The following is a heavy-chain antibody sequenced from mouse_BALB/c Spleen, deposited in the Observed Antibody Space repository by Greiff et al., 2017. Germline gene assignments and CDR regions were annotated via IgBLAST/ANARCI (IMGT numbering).Heavy chain of an antibody. CDR2: IWAGGST. CDR3: ARWLTGPLDY. V-gene: IGHV2-9*02. Sequence: VQGVESGPGLVAPSQSLSITCTVSGFSLTSYGVHWVRQPPGKGLEWLGVIWAGGSTNYNSALMSRLSISKDNSKSQVFLKMNSLQTDDTAMYYCARWLTGPLDYWGQGTTLTVSS. D-gene: IGHD4-1*01. CDR1: GFSLTSYG. J-gene: IGHJ2*01.